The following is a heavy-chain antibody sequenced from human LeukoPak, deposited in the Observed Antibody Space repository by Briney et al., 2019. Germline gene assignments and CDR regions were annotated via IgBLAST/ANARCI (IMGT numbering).Heavy chain of an antibody. CDR3: AREAIADYGDYGGLDY. J-gene: IGHJ4*02. V-gene: IGHV3-23*01. D-gene: IGHD4-17*01. CDR2: FSGSGGGT. Sequence: GGSLRLSCAASGFTFSGYAMNWVRQAPGKGLEWVSGFSGSGGGTYYAASVKGRFTISRDNSKNTLYLQMNSLRAEDTAVYYCAREAIADYGDYGGLDYWGQGTLVTVSS. CDR1: GFTFSGYA.